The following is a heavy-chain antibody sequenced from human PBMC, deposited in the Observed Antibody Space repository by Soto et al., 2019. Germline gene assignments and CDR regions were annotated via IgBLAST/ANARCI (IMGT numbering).Heavy chain of an antibody. CDR1: GYSFTSYW. CDR2: ISHGDSDT. J-gene: IGHJ6*01. D-gene: IGHD2-2*02. Sequence: GESLKISFQGSGYSFTSYWIGWVRQMPGKVLELMGIISHGDSDTRYSPSFQGQVTISADKSISTAYLQWSSLKDSDTAMYYGAGRGYYGTTGCYTSIERFALCSMDGWGQGDTVPVSS. V-gene: IGHV5-51*01. CDR3: AGRGYYGTTGCYTSIERFALCSMDG.